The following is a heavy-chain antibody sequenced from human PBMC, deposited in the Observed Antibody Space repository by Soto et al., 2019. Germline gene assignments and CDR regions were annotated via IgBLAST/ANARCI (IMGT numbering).Heavy chain of an antibody. D-gene: IGHD2-21*01. CDR2: ISNSGGTT. CDR3: ASPACGGNSCQPY. V-gene: IGHV3-23*01. J-gene: IGHJ4*02. Sequence: PGGSLRLSCAASGFTFSSFAMSWVRQAPGKGLEWVSSISNSGGTTYNAGSVKGRFTISRDNSKNTLYLQMSSLRAEDTAVYYCASPACGGNSCQPYWGQGTLVTVSS. CDR1: GFTFSSFA.